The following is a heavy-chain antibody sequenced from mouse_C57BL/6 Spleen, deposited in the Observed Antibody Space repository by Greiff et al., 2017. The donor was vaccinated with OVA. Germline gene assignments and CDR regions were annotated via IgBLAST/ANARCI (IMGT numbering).Heavy chain of an antibody. V-gene: IGHV3-6*01. CDR1: GYSITSGYY. CDR2: ISYDGSN. D-gene: IGHD1-1*01. Sequence: EVKVEESGPGLVKPSQSLSLTCSVTGYSITSGYYWNWIRQFPGNKLEWMGYISYDGSNNYNPSLKNRISITRDTSKNQFFLKLNSVTTEDTATYYCARGVDYYAMDYWGQGTSVTVSS. J-gene: IGHJ4*01. CDR3: ARGVDYYAMDY.